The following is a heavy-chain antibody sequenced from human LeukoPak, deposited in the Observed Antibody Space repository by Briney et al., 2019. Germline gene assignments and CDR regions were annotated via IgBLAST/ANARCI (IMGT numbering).Heavy chain of an antibody. J-gene: IGHJ4*02. CDR1: GGSISSGGYS. D-gene: IGHD3-3*01. V-gene: IGHV4-30-2*01. CDR3: ARGAIDLWSGYYSNYFDY. Sequence: SETLSLTCAVSGGSISSGGYSWSWIRQPPGKGLEWIGYIYHSGSTYYNPSLKSRVTISVDRSKNQFSLKLSSVTAADTAVYYCARGAIDLWSGYYSNYFDYWGQGTLVTVSS. CDR2: IYHSGST.